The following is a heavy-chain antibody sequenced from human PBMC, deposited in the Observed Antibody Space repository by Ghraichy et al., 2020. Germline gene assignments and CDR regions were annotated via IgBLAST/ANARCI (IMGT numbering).Heavy chain of an antibody. J-gene: IGHJ4*02. V-gene: IGHV4-4*07. Sequence: TCTVSGGSISGYFWHWIRQPAGKGLEWIGRFYTSGDTIYNPSLRSRVTMSLDTSKNQFSLNLKSVTAADTAVYYCARSSGNYYGPLDYWGQGTLVTVSS. CDR2: FYTSGDT. CDR3: ARSSGNYYGPLDY. CDR1: GGSISGYF. D-gene: IGHD1-26*01.